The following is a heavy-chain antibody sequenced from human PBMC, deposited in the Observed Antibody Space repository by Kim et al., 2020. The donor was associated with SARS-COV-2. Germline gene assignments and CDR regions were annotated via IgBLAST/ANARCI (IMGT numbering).Heavy chain of an antibody. CDR2: ISSSSSYI. D-gene: IGHD1-26*01. J-gene: IGHJ6*02. Sequence: GGSLRLSCAASGFTFSSYSMNWVRQAPGKGLEWVSSISSSSSYIYYADSVKGRFTISRDNAKNSLYLQMNSLRAEDTAVYYCARAPTTPQDPYYYYGMDVWGQGTTVTVSS. CDR1: GFTFSSYS. CDR3: ARAPTTPQDPYYYYGMDV. V-gene: IGHV3-21*01.